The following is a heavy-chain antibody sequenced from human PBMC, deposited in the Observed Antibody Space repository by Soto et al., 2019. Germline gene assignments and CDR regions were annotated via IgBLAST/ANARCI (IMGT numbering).Heavy chain of an antibody. Sequence: QVQLLQSGAEVKKPGASVKVSCKSSGYTFTSYGISWVRQTPGQVLEWMGCISAYNGNTKYAHKLQRRVTMTTDTSTNTAYMELRSLRADDTAVYYCERKYCDDISGDYWGQGTLVTVSS. V-gene: IGHV1-18*01. J-gene: IGHJ4*02. D-gene: IGHD3-16*01. CDR3: ERKYCDDISGDY. CDR1: GYTFTSYG. CDR2: ISAYNGNT.